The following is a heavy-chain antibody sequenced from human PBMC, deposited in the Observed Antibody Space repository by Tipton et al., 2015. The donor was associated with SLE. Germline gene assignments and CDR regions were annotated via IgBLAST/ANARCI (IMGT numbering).Heavy chain of an antibody. CDR3: ARDQGIAVAGRRFDP. CDR2: IYTSGST. Sequence: TLSLTCTVSGGSVSSGSFYWNWLRQPAGKTLEWIGRIYTSGSTNYNPSLKSRVTISVDTSMNQFSLKLNSVTAADTAVYYCARDQGIAVAGRRFDPWGQGTLVTVSS. CDR1: GGSVSSGSFY. J-gene: IGHJ5*02. V-gene: IGHV4-61*02. D-gene: IGHD6-19*01.